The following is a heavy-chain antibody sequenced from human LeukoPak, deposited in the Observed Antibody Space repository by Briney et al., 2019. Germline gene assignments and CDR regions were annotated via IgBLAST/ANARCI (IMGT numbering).Heavy chain of an antibody. Sequence: KPSETLALTCTVSGGSISSGGDYWSWIRQHPGKGLEWIGYIYYSGSTYYNPSLKSRVTISVDTSKNQFSLKLSSVTAADTAVYYCARTPVYGSGSYPNKNWFDPWGQGTLVTVSS. D-gene: IGHD3-10*01. CDR2: IYYSGST. CDR1: GGSISSGGDY. V-gene: IGHV4-31*03. CDR3: ARTPVYGSGSYPNKNWFDP. J-gene: IGHJ5*02.